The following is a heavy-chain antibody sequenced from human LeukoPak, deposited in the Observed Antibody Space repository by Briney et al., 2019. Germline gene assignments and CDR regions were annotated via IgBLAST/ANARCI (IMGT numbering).Heavy chain of an antibody. V-gene: IGHV3-74*01. D-gene: IGHD1-14*01. CDR1: GFTLTNNW. Sequence: GGSLRLSCTVSGFTLTNNWMHWVRQVPGKGLEWVSRVYTYGTNTNYADSVRGRFTISRDNAKNTLYLQMDSLRAEDSAIYYCAREFSPEDAFDLWGQGTRVTVSS. CDR2: VYTYGTNT. J-gene: IGHJ3*01. CDR3: AREFSPEDAFDL.